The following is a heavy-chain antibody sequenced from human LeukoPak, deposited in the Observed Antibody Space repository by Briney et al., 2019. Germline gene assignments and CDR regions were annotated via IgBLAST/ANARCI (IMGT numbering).Heavy chain of an antibody. D-gene: IGHD3-3*01. Sequence: GGSLRLPCAASGFTFSSYWMSWVRQAPGKGLEWVANIKQDGSEKYFVDSVKGRFTISRDNVKNSLYLQMNSLRAEDTAVYYCAREPTIFGVVIPPDYWGQGTLVTVSS. J-gene: IGHJ4*02. CDR3: AREPTIFGVVIPPDY. CDR2: IKQDGSEK. CDR1: GFTFSSYW. V-gene: IGHV3-7*03.